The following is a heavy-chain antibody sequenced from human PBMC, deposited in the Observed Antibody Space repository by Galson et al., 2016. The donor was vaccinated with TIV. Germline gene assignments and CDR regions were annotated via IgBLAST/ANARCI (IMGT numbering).Heavy chain of an antibody. CDR1: GYTFIDYH. D-gene: IGHD3/OR15-3a*01. J-gene: IGHJ4*02. Sequence: SVKVSCKASGYTFIDYHLHWVRQAPGQGLEWMGWIDPKSGDTLYAQKFQDRVTMTRDTSTKTVYMDLRSLRSDETAVFFCASDYDLLTGHSSFDFWGQGTLVTVSS. CDR2: IDPKSGDT. V-gene: IGHV1-2*02. CDR3: ASDYDLLTGHSSFDF.